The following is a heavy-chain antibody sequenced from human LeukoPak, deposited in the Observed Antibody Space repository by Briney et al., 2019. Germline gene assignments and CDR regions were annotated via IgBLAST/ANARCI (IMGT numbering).Heavy chain of an antibody. CDR1: GGSNCSLY. CDR2: IYYLGST. J-gene: IGHJ6*03. CDR3: ASKGKLHSSYYYLDV. D-gene: IGHD1-7*01. V-gene: IGHV4-59*07. Sequence: SDTLSLPCTVSGGSNCSLYGSWTPHAPGKARVCIGWIYYLGSTNYNPSLKSRVTMSVDTSNSQFSLKLTSVTAADTAVYYCASKGKLHSSYYYLDVWGIGTTVTVSS.